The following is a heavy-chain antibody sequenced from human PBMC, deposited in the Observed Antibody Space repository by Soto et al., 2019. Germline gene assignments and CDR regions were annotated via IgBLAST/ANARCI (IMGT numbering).Heavy chain of an antibody. CDR2: IIPIFGTA. V-gene: IGHV1-69*13. J-gene: IGHJ6*02. Sequence: ASVKVSCKASGYTFTGYYMHWVRQAPGQGLEWMGGIIPIFGTANYAQKFQGRVTITADESTSTAYMELSSLRSEDTAVYYCASPVRFLEWPPRYYGMDVWGQGTTVTVSS. D-gene: IGHD3-3*01. CDR3: ASPVRFLEWPPRYYGMDV. CDR1: GYTFTGYY.